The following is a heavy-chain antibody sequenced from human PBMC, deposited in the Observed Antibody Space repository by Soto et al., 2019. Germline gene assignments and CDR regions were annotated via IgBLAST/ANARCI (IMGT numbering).Heavy chain of an antibody. V-gene: IGHV4-30-2*01. J-gene: IGHJ4*02. Sequence: QLQLQESGSGLVTPSQTLSLTCAVSGGSISSGGYSWNWIRQPPGKGLEWIAYIHHGGTTHYNPSLRSRVTISVDTSKNQFSLMLTSVIAADTAVYYCARERSGGGEFDSWGQGTLVTVSS. CDR3: ARERSGGGEFDS. CDR2: IHHGGTT. CDR1: GGSISSGGYS. D-gene: IGHD3-16*01.